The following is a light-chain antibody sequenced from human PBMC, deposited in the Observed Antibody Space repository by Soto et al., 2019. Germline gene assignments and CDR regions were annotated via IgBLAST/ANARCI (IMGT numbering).Light chain of an antibody. J-gene: IGLJ2*01. CDR3: QSYDSSLSGVV. Sequence: QSVLTQPPSVSGAPGQRVTISCTGSSSNIGAGYDVHWYQQLPGTAPKLLIYANSNRLSGVPDRFSGSKSGTSASLAITGLQAEDEADYYCQSYDSSLSGVVFGGGTKLTVL. V-gene: IGLV1-40*01. CDR2: ANS. CDR1: SSNIGAGYD.